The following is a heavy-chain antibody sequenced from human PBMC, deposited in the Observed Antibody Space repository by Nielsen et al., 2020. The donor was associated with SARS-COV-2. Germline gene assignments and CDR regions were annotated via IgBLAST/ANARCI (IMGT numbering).Heavy chain of an antibody. D-gene: IGHD3-9*01. CDR1: GFTFSSYA. J-gene: IGHJ3*02. Sequence: GESLKISCAASGFTFSSYAMSWVRQAPGKGLEWVSAISGSGGSTYYADSVKGRFTISRDNSKNTLYLQMNSLRAEDTAVYYCATGTLFDWSVRDAFDIWGQGTMVTVSS. V-gene: IGHV3-23*01. CDR3: ATGTLFDWSVRDAFDI. CDR2: ISGSGGST.